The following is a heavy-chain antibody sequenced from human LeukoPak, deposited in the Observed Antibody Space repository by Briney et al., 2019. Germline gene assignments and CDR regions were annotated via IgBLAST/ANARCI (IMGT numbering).Heavy chain of an antibody. J-gene: IGHJ5*02. D-gene: IGHD6-19*01. CDR2: ISSSGSTI. Sequence: GGSLRLSCAASGFTFSSYEMNWVRQAPGKGLEWVPYISSSGSTIYYADSVKGRFTISRDNAKNSLYLQMNSLRAEDTAVYYCARAESSGWPWFDPWGQGTLVTVSS. CDR3: ARAESSGWPWFDP. CDR1: GFTFSSYE. V-gene: IGHV3-48*03.